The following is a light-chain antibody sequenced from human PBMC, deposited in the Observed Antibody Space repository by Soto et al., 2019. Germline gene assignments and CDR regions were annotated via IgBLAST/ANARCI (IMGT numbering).Light chain of an antibody. CDR1: QSVSSSH. V-gene: IGKV3-20*01. CDR2: GAS. Sequence: EIVLTQSPGTLSLSPGERATLSCRASQSVSSSHLAWYQQKPGQAPRLLIYGASSRATGIPDRFSGSGSGTDFTLTLNSLQPEDFATYYCQQGYSTPWTFGQGTKVDIK. CDR3: QQGYSTPWT. J-gene: IGKJ1*01.